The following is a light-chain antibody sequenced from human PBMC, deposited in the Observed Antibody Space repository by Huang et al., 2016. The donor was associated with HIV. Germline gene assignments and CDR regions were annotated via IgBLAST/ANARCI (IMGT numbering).Light chain of an antibody. CDR1: QTISSNY. V-gene: IGKV3-20*01. CDR3: QQYGNSPPYT. CDR2: GTS. J-gene: IGKJ2*01. Sequence: EVVLTQSPGTLSLSPGERATLSCRASQTISSNYFAWYQQKPGQAPRLLIYGTSNSATGIPDRFSGSGSGTDCTLTISRLEPEDFAVYYCQQYGNSPPYTFGQGTTLDIK.